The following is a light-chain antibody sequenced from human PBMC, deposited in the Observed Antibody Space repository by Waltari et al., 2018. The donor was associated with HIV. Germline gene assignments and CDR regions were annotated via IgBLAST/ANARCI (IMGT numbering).Light chain of an antibody. J-gene: IGLJ2*01. V-gene: IGLV2-8*01. CDR3: SSYAGSSNVV. CDR2: EVS. Sequence: QSALTQPPSASGSPGQSVTISCTGTSSDVGGYHFVSWYQQHPGKAPKLMIYEVSKRPSGVPDRFSGSKSGNTASLTVSGLQAEDEADYYCSSYAGSSNVVFGGGTKLTVL. CDR1: SSDVGGYHF.